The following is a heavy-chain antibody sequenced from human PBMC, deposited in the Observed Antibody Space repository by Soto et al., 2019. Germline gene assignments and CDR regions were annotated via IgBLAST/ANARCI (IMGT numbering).Heavy chain of an antibody. CDR3: ARGPSADKVDY. J-gene: IGHJ4*02. CDR2: IYNSGTT. D-gene: IGHD3-3*01. CDR1: GGSINRGGYF. V-gene: IGHV4-30-4*01. Sequence: QVQLQESGPGLVKPSQTLSLTCTVSGGSINRGGYFWSWIRQTPGKGLEWIGHIYNSGTTYTNPSLNSRATISGDTSPNQFSLNLMSVTAADTAIYYCARGPSADKVDYWGQGTLVTVSS.